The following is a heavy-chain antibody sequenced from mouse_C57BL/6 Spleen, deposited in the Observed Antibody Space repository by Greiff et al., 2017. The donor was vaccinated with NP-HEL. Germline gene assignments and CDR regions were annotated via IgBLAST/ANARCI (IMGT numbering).Heavy chain of an antibody. J-gene: IGHJ4*01. CDR2: IDPSDSET. V-gene: IGHV1-52*01. CDR3: ARAPDYYAMDY. Sequence: QVQLQQPGAELVRPGSSVKLSCKASGYTFTSYWMHWVKQRPIQGLEWIGNIDPSDSETHYNQKFKDKATLTVDKSSSTAYMQLSSLTSEDSAVYYFARAPDYYAMDYWGQGTSVTVSS. CDR1: GYTFTSYW.